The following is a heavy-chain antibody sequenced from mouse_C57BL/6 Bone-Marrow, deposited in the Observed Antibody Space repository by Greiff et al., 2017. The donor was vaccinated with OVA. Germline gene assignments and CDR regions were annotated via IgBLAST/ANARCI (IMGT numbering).Heavy chain of an antibody. CDR2: IDPETGGT. J-gene: IGHJ4*01. Sequence: QVQLQQSGAELVRPGASVTLSCKASGYTFTDYEMHWVKQTPVHGLEWIGAIDPETGGTAYNQKFKGKAILTADKSSSTAYMELRSLTSEDSAVYYCTDYDGYAMDYWGQGTSVTGSS. D-gene: IGHD2-4*01. CDR1: GYTFTDYE. CDR3: TDYDGYAMDY. V-gene: IGHV1-15*01.